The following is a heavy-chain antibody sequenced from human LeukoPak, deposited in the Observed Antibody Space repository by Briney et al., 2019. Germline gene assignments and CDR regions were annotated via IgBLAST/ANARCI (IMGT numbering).Heavy chain of an antibody. V-gene: IGHV1-3*01. D-gene: IGHD2-15*01. J-gene: IGHJ5*02. CDR1: GYTFINFA. CDR3: AEFKVAARGNWFDP. Sequence: EASVKVSCKASGYTFINFAINWGRQAPGQRPEWMGWINAGNGNTKYSQKFQGRVTITRDTSASTAYMELRSLRSDDTAVYYCAEFKVAARGNWFDPWGQGTLVTVSS. CDR2: INAGNGNT.